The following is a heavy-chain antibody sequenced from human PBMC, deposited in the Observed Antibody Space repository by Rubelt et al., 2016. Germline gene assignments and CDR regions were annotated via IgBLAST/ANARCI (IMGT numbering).Heavy chain of an antibody. CDR3: ARLGPGSTSHAFDI. D-gene: IGHD3-10*01. CDR2: INHRGST. V-gene: IGHV4-34*01. Sequence: QVQLQQWGAGLLKPSETLSLSCAVYGGSFSGYYWSWIRQPPGKGLEWIGGINHRGSTNYHPSLKNRGTISVETSKNQFSRKLSSGTAADTALYYCARLGPGSTSHAFDIWGQGTMVTVSS. CDR1: GGSFSGYY. J-gene: IGHJ3*02.